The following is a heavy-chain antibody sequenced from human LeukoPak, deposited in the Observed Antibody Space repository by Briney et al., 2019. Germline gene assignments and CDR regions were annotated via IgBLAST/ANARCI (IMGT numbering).Heavy chain of an antibody. D-gene: IGHD5-24*01. CDR3: ARDRYGDGFAHFDY. Sequence: ASVKVSCKASGYTFTSYAMHWVRQAPGQGLEWMGWITPSGGTNYPQKFQGRVAITRDTSTTPAYMDLSRLTSDDTAVYYCARDRYGDGFAHFDYGGQGALVTVSS. V-gene: IGHV1-2*02. CDR1: GYTFTSYA. J-gene: IGHJ4*02. CDR2: ITPSGGT.